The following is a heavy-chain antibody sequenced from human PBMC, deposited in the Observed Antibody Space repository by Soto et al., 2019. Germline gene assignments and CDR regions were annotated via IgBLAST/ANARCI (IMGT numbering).Heavy chain of an antibody. V-gene: IGHV1-69*01. CDR2: IIPIFGTA. Sequence: QVQLVQSGAEVKKPGSSVKVSCKASGGTFSSYAISWVRQAPGQGLEWMGGIIPIFGTANYAQKFQGRVTIIADESRSTAYMELSSLRSEDTAVYYCARVTFASGDTAMVLGIYGTDVWGQGTTVTVSS. D-gene: IGHD5-18*01. CDR1: GGTFSSYA. J-gene: IGHJ6*02. CDR3: ARVTFASGDTAMVLGIYGTDV.